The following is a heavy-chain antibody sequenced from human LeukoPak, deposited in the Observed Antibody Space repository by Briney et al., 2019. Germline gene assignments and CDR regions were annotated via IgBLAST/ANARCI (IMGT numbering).Heavy chain of an antibody. CDR3: ARACPPVMLWFGELPIGRYYYYYYMDV. D-gene: IGHD3-10*01. CDR2: MNPNSGNT. Sequence: ASVKVSCKASGYTFTSYDINWVRQATGQGLEWMGWMNPNSGNTGYAQKFQGRVTMTRNTSISTAYMELSSLRSEDTAVYYCARACPPVMLWFGELPIGRYYYYYYMDVWGKGTTVTVSS. V-gene: IGHV1-8*01. J-gene: IGHJ6*03. CDR1: GYTFTSYD.